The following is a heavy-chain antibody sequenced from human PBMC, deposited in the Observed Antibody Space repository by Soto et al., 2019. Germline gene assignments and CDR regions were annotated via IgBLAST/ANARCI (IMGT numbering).Heavy chain of an antibody. Sequence: SETLSLTCAVYGGSFSGYYWSWIRQPPGKGLEWIGEINHSGSTNYNPSLKSRVTISVDTSKNQFSLKLSSVTAADTAVYYCARGRGKLTFDWLSRSYYYGMDVWGQGTTVTVSS. CDR3: ARGRGKLTFDWLSRSYYYGMDV. J-gene: IGHJ6*02. D-gene: IGHD3-9*01. CDR2: INHSGST. V-gene: IGHV4-34*01. CDR1: GGSFSGYY.